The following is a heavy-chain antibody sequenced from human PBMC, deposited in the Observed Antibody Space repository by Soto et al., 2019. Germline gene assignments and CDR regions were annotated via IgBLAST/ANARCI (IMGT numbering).Heavy chain of an antibody. Sequence: QVQLRESGLGLVKPSETLSLTCTVSGDSISTYYWSWIRQPPGKGLEWIGYIYYNGSTNYNPSHKSPVTISVDTSKNQFALKLRSVAAADTAVYFCARDNGGGHDGFDVWGQGTMVTVSS. CDR2: IYYNGST. D-gene: IGHD4-17*01. J-gene: IGHJ3*01. CDR1: GDSISTYY. V-gene: IGHV4-59*01. CDR3: ARDNGGGHDGFDV.